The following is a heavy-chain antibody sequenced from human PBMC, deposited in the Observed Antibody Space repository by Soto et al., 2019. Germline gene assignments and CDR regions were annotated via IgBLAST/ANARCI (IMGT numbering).Heavy chain of an antibody. D-gene: IGHD6-6*01. J-gene: IGHJ6*02. CDR1: GYTFTGYY. CDR2: INPNSGGT. CDR3: AREGEISSSSDYYYYYGMDV. V-gene: IGHV1-2*02. Sequence: VKVSCKASGYTFTGYYMHWVRQAPGQGLEWMGWINPNSGGTNYAQKFQGRVTMTRDTSISTAYMELSRLRSDDTAVYYCAREGEISSSSDYYYYYGMDVWGQGTTVTVSS.